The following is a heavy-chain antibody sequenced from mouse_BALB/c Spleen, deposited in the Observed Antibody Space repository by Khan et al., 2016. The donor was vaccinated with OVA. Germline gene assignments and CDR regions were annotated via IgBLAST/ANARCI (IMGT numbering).Heavy chain of an antibody. J-gene: IGHJ2*01. Sequence: VQLKESGAELAKPGASVKMSCKASGYTFTTYWMHWVKQRPGQGLEWIGYINPTSGYTDYNEKFKDRATLYADKSSSTACMQLISLTSEDSAVYYCTRDRIDYWGRGTTLTVSS. CDR1: GYTFTTYW. V-gene: IGHV1-7*01. CDR3: TRDRIDY. CDR2: INPTSGYT.